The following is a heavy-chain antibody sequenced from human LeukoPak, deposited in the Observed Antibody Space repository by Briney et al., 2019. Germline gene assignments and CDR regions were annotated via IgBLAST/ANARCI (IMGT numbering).Heavy chain of an antibody. J-gene: IGHJ4*02. CDR2: ISSGSSYM. Sequence: GGSLRLSCAASGFTFSSYSMNWVRQAPGKGLEWVSSISSGSSYMYYANSVKGRFTISRDNAKNSLYLQMNSLRAGDTAVYYCARVSCSGGSCYFGYWGQGTLVTVSS. CDR1: GFTFSSYS. D-gene: IGHD2-15*01. CDR3: ARVSCSGGSCYFGY. V-gene: IGHV3-21*01.